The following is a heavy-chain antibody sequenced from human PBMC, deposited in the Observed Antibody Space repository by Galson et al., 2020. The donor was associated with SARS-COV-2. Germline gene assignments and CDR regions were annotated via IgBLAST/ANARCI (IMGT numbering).Heavy chain of an antibody. V-gene: IGHV3-23*01. Sequence: GESLKISCAASGFAFSTYAMNWVRQAPGKGLEWVSAISGSGDDTYYADSVKGRFTISRDNSRNTLYLQMNSLRAEDTALYYCAKPAFGGVIASVIDYWGQGTLVTVSS. J-gene: IGHJ4*02. CDR3: AKPAFGGVIASVIDY. CDR2: ISGSGDDT. D-gene: IGHD3-16*02. CDR1: GFAFSTYA.